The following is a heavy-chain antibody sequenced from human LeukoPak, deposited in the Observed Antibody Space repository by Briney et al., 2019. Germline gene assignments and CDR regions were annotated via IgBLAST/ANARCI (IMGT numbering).Heavy chain of an antibody. CDR2: ISYDGSNK. V-gene: IGHV3-30-3*01. CDR1: GFTFSSNA. J-gene: IGHJ4*02. CDR3: ARDPYGDYGYYFDY. Sequence: PGGSLRLSCAASGFTFSSNAMHWVRQAPGKGLEWVAVISYDGSNKYYADSVKGRFTISRDNSKNTLYLQMNSLRAEDTAVYYCARDPYGDYGYYFDYWGQGTLVTVPS. D-gene: IGHD4-17*01.